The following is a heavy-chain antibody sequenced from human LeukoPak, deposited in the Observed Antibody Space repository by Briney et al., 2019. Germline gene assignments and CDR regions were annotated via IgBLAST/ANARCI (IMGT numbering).Heavy chain of an antibody. CDR1: GFTFSSYW. CDR2: IYSDGNIT. D-gene: IGHD3-3*01. CDR3: AKDQASGYPLYYFDY. J-gene: IGHJ4*02. Sequence: PGGSLRLSCAASGFTFSSYWMHWVRQAPGKGLLWVSRIYSDGNITNYADSVKGRFTTSRDNSKNTLYLQMNSLRAEDTAVYYCAKDQASGYPLYYFDYWGQGTLVTVSS. V-gene: IGHV3-74*01.